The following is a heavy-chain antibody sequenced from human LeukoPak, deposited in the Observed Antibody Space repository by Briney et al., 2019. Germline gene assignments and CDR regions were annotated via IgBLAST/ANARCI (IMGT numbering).Heavy chain of an antibody. CDR1: GFTFSSYW. V-gene: IGHV3-7*03. CDR2: IKQDGSEK. CDR3: AKDISAAAGEDFYYGMDV. J-gene: IGHJ6*02. D-gene: IGHD6-13*01. Sequence: PGGSLRLSCAASGFTFSSYWMSWVRQAPGKGLEWVANIKQDGSEKYYVDSVKGRFTISRDNAKNSLYLQMNSLRAEDTALYYCAKDISAAAGEDFYYGMDVWGHGTTVTVSS.